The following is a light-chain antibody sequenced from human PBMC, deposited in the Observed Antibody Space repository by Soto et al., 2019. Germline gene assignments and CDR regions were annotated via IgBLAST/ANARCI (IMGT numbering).Light chain of an antibody. CDR1: SSDVGGYNY. V-gene: IGLV2-14*01. Sequence: QSVLTQPASVSGSPGQSITISYTGTSSDVGGYNYVSWYQQHPGKAPKLMIYEVSNRPSGVSNRFSGSKSGNTASLTISGLQAEDEADYYCSSYTSSSTPHVVFGGGTQLTVL. CDR2: EVS. J-gene: IGLJ2*01. CDR3: SSYTSSSTPHVV.